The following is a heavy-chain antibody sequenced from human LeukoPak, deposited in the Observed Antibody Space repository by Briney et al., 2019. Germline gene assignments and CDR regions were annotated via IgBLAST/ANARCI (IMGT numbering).Heavy chain of an antibody. J-gene: IGHJ5*02. CDR3: ARFGSVVVPTQGWFDP. D-gene: IGHD2-2*01. CDR2: ISAYNGNT. Sequence: ASVKVSCKASGYTFTSYGISWVRQAPGQGLEWMGWISAYNGNTNYAQKLQGRVTMTTDTSTSTAYMELMSLRSDDTAVYYCARFGSVVVPTQGWFDPWGQGTLVTVSS. V-gene: IGHV1-18*04. CDR1: GYTFTSYG.